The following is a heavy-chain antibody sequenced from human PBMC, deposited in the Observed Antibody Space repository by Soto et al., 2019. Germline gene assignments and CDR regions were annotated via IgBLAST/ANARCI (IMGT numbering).Heavy chain of an antibody. CDR2: INHSGST. D-gene: IGHD3-9*01. Sequence: SETLSLTCAVYGGSFSGYYWSWIRQPPGKGLEWIGEINHSGSTNYNPFLKSRVTISVDTSKNQFSLKLSSVTAADTAVYYCARGDILTGYVYWSQGTLVTVSS. CDR1: GGSFSGYY. J-gene: IGHJ4*02. CDR3: ARGDILTGYVY. V-gene: IGHV4-34*01.